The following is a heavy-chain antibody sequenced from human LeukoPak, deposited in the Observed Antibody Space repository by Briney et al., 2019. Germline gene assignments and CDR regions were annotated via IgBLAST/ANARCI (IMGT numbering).Heavy chain of an antibody. Sequence: PGGSLRLSCAASGFTFSSYAMSWVRQAPGKGLEWVSAIIGSGGSTYHADSVKGRFNISRDNSKNTLYLQMNSLRAEDTAVYYCAKWVEYSSSGFDYWGQGTLVTVSS. CDR2: IIGSGGST. CDR3: AKWVEYSSSGFDY. V-gene: IGHV3-23*01. J-gene: IGHJ4*02. D-gene: IGHD6-6*01. CDR1: GFTFSSYA.